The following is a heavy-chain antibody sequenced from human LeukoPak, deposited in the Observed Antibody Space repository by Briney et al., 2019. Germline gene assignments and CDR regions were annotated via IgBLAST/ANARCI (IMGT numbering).Heavy chain of an antibody. CDR1: GFTFSSYG. CDR3: ARSKREFLDTAMDY. CDR2: IWYDGSNK. V-gene: IGHV3-33*01. J-gene: IGHJ4*02. Sequence: GGSLRLSCAASGFTFSSYGMHWVRQAPGKGLEWVAVIWYDGSNKYYADSVKGRFTISRDNAKNSLYLQMNSLRAEDTAVYYCARSKREFLDTAMDYWGQGTLVTVSS. D-gene: IGHD5-18*01.